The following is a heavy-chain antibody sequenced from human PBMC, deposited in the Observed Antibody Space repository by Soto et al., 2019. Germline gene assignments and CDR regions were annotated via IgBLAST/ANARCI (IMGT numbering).Heavy chain of an antibody. D-gene: IGHD2-15*01. Sequence: QVQLVQSGAEVKKPGSSVKVSCKASEGTFSSYAISWVRQAPGQGLEWMGGIIPIFGTANYAQKFQGRVTITADESTSTAYMELSSLRSEDTAVYYCARASYCSGGSCYPPDYWGQGTLVTVSS. CDR3: ARASYCSGGSCYPPDY. CDR1: EGTFSSYA. J-gene: IGHJ4*02. V-gene: IGHV1-69*12. CDR2: IIPIFGTA.